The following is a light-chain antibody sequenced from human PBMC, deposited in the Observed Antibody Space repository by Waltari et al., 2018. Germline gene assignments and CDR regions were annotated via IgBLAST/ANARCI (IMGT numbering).Light chain of an antibody. CDR1: SSNIGSNT. Sequence: QSVLTQPPSASGTPGQRVTISCFGSSSNIGSNTVNWYQQVPGTAPKLLIYINNQRPSGVPDRFSGSKSGTSASLAISGLQSEDEADYACAAWDDSLKAWVCGGGTKLTVL. CDR2: INN. V-gene: IGLV1-44*01. J-gene: IGLJ3*02. CDR3: AAWDDSLKAWV.